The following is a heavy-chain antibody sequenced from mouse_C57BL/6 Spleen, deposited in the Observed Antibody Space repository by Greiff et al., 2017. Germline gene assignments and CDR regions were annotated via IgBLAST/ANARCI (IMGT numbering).Heavy chain of an antibody. D-gene: IGHD3-3*01. J-gene: IGHJ2*01. CDR3: TRRGLDY. CDR2: IDPETGGT. CDR1: GYTFTDYE. Sequence: VKLQQSGAELVRPGASVTLSCKASGYTFTDYEMHWVKQTPVHGLEWIGAIDPETGGTAYNQKFKGKAILTADKSSSTAYMELRSLTSEDSAVYYCTRRGLDYWGQGTTLTVSS. V-gene: IGHV1-15*01.